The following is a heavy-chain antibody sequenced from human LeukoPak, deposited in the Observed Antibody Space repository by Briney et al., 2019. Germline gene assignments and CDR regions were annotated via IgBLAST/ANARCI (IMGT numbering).Heavy chain of an antibody. V-gene: IGHV3-66*02. CDR2: IYSGGST. CDR3: ARDYYSNYVYYFDY. Sequence: GGSLRLSCAASRFTVSSNYLSWVRQAPGKGLEWVSVIYSGGSTYYADSVKGRFAISRDNSKNTLYLQMDSLRPEDTAVYYCARDYYSNYVYYFDYWGQGTLVTVSS. J-gene: IGHJ4*02. CDR1: RFTVSSNY. D-gene: IGHD4-11*01.